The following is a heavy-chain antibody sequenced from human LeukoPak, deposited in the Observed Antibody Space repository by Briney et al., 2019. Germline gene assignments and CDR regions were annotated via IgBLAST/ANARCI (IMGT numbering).Heavy chain of an antibody. CDR3: AKDLSGDYV. V-gene: IGHV3-30-3*01. D-gene: IGHD4-17*01. J-gene: IGHJ4*02. CDR2: VSYDGSNK. CDR1: GFTFSSYA. Sequence: GGSLRLSCAASGFTFSSYAMHWVRQAPGKGLEWVAVVSYDGSNKYYADSVKGRFTISRDNSKNTLYLQMNSLRAEDTAVYYCAKDLSGDYVWGQGTLVTVSS.